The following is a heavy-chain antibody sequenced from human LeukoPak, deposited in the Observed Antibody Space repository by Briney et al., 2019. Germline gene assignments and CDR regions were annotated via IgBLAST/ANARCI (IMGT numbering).Heavy chain of an antibody. CDR3: ARALARGLFNY. V-gene: IGHV4-39*07. CDR2: IYYSGST. CDR1: GDSISSSRYY. D-gene: IGHD6-25*01. Sequence: SETLSLTCTVSGDSISSSRYYWGWIRQPPGKGLEWIGNIYYSGSTYYNPFLKSRVTISVDTSKNQFSLKLSSMTAADTAVYYCARALARGLFNYWGQGTLVTVSS. J-gene: IGHJ4*02.